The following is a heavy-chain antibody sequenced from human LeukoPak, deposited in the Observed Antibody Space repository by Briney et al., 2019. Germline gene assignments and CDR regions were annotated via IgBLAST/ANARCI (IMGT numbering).Heavy chain of an antibody. CDR1: GYTFTSYD. Sequence: ASVKVSCKASGYTFTSYDINWVRQATGQGLEWMGWMNPNSGNTGYAQKFQGRVTITRNTSISTAYMELSSLRSEDTAAYYCARRLKPGAFDPWGQGTLVTVSS. CDR3: ARRLKPGAFDP. D-gene: IGHD1-14*01. J-gene: IGHJ5*02. CDR2: MNPNSGNT. V-gene: IGHV1-8*03.